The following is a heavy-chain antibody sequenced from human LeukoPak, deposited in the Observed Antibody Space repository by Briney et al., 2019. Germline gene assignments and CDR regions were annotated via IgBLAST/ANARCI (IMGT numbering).Heavy chain of an antibody. CDR2: IKEDGGVK. CDR1: GFTFSNYW. V-gene: IGHV3-7*01. Sequence: GGSLRLSCAASGFTFSNYWMSWVRQAPGKGLEWVANIKEDGGVKYYVDSVKGRFTISRDNAKNSLYLQMNSLRAEDTAVYYCARNYYYYMDVWGKGTTVTVSS. CDR3: ARNYYYYMDV. J-gene: IGHJ6*03.